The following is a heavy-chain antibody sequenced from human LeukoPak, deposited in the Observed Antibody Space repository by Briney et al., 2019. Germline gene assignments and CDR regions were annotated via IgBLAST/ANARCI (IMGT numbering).Heavy chain of an antibody. D-gene: IGHD6-19*01. J-gene: IGHJ4*02. CDR3: AKDRPIDSGWLLMFDN. CDR1: GFTFSSYA. Sequence: GGSLRLYCAASGFTFSSYAMSWVRQAPGKGLEWVSAISGSGGSTYYADSVKGRFTISRDNSKNTLYLQMNSLRAEDTAVYYCAKDRPIDSGWLLMFDNWGQGTLVTVSS. CDR2: ISGSGGST. V-gene: IGHV3-23*01.